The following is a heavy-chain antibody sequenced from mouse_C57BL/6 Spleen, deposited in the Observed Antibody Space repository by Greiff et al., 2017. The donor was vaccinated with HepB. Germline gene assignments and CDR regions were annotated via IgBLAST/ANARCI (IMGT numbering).Heavy chain of an antibody. J-gene: IGHJ2*01. D-gene: IGHD2-4*01. CDR1: GYTFTSYW. CDR2: IDPSDSET. V-gene: IGHV1-52*01. Sequence: VKLQQPGAELVRPGSSVKLSCKASGYTFTSYWMHWVKQRPIQGLEWIGNIDPSDSETHYNQKFKDKATLTVDKSSSTAYMQLSSLTSEDSAVYYCARDDYARRRFDYWGQGTTLTVSS. CDR3: ARDDYARRRFDY.